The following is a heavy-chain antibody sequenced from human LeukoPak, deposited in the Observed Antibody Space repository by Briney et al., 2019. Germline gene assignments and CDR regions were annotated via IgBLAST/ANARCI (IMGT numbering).Heavy chain of an antibody. Sequence: GGSLRLSCAASGFTFSSYAMSWVRQAPGKGLEWVSAISGSGGSTYYADSVKGRFTISRDNSKNTLYLQMNSLRAEDTAVYYCAKDLIYGSGPTGAFDIWGQGTMVTVSS. V-gene: IGHV3-23*01. D-gene: IGHD3-10*01. J-gene: IGHJ3*02. CDR3: AKDLIYGSGPTGAFDI. CDR2: ISGSGGST. CDR1: GFTFSSYA.